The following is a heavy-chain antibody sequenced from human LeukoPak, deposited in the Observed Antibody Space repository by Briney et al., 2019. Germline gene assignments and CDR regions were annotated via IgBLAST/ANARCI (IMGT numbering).Heavy chain of an antibody. CDR1: GFTFNNYA. CDR3: VRDFDY. V-gene: IGHV3-48*03. CDR2: ISSSGRTM. Sequence: GGSLRLSCAASGFTFNNYAMSCVRQAPGKGLEWVSYISSSGRTMYYADSVKGRFTISRDNAKNSLYLQMNSLRVEDTAVYYCVRDFDYWGQGTLVTVSS. J-gene: IGHJ4*02.